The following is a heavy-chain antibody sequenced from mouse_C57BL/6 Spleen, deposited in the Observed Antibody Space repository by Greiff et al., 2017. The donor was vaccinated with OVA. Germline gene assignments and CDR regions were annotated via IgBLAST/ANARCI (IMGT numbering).Heavy chain of an antibody. J-gene: IGHJ4*01. CDR3: AMGDYYGSSPYAMDY. V-gene: IGHV1-74*01. Sequence: QVQLQQPGAELVKPGASVKVSCKASGYTFTSYWMHWVKQRPGQGLEWIGRIHPSDSDTNYNQKFKGKATLTVDKSSSTAYMQLSSLTSEDSAVYYCAMGDYYGSSPYAMDYWGQGTSVTVSS. D-gene: IGHD1-1*01. CDR1: GYTFTSYW. CDR2: IHPSDSDT.